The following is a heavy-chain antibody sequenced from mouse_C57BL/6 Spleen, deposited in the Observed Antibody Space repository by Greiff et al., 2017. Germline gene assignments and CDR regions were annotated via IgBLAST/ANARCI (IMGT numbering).Heavy chain of an antibody. CDR1: GYAFSSSW. CDR2: IYPGDGDT. D-gene: IGHD1-1*01. J-gene: IGHJ1*03. Sequence: QVQLKESGPELVKPGASVKISCKASGYAFSSSWLNWVKQRPGKGLEWIGRIYPGDGDTNYNGKFKGKATLTADKSSSTAYMQLSSLTSEDSAVYFCARGIYYYGSSYEYFDVWGTGTTVTVSS. V-gene: IGHV1-82*01. CDR3: ARGIYYYGSSYEYFDV.